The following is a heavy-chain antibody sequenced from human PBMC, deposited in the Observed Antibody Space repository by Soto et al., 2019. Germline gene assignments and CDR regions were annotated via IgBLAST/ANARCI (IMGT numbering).Heavy chain of an antibody. CDR2: IRSKAYGGTT. CDR1: GFTFCDYA. CDR3: TREGRPVAYYYMDV. V-gene: IGHV3-49*03. J-gene: IGHJ6*03. Sequence: GGSLRLSCTASGFTFCDYAMSWLRQAPGKGLEWVGFIRSKAYGGTTEYAASVKGRFTISRDDSKSIAYLQMNSLKTEDTAVYYCTREGRPVAYYYMDVWGKGTTVTVSS.